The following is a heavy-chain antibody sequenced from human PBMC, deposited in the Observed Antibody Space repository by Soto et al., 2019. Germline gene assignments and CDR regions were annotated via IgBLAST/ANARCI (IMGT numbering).Heavy chain of an antibody. Sequence: SETLSLTCAVYGGSFSGYYWSWIRQPPGKGLEWIGEINHSGSTNYNPSLKSRVTISVDTSKNQFSLKLSSVTAADTAVYYCARAKIAARSMDYWGQGTLVTVSS. J-gene: IGHJ4*02. CDR2: INHSGST. D-gene: IGHD6-6*01. CDR1: GGSFSGYY. V-gene: IGHV4-34*01. CDR3: ARAKIAARSMDY.